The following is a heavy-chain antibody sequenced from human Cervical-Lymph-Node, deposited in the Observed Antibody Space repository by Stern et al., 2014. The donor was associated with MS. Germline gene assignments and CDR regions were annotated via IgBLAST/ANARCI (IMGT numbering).Heavy chain of an antibody. CDR3: AKEMYSSGWYDAFDI. Sequence: VKLVESGGGLVQPGRTLRLSCAASGFTFDDYAMHWVRQAPGKGLEWVSGISWNSGSIGYAVSVKGLFTISRDNAKNSLYLQMNSLRAEDTALYYCAKEMYSSGWYDAFDIWGQGTMVTVSS. CDR1: GFTFDDYA. V-gene: IGHV3-9*01. D-gene: IGHD6-19*01. J-gene: IGHJ3*02. CDR2: ISWNSGSI.